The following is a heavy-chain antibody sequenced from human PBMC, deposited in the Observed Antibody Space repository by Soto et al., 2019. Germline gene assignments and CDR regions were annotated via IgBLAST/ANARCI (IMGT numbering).Heavy chain of an antibody. Sequence: SVKVSCKASGGTFSSYAISWVRQAPGQGLEWMGGIIPIFGTANYAQKFQGRVTITADESTSTAYMELSSLRPEDTAVYYCARDQRYYYGSGLNYYYGMDVWGQGTTVTVS. D-gene: IGHD3-10*01. V-gene: IGHV1-69*13. CDR2: IIPIFGTA. J-gene: IGHJ6*02. CDR1: GGTFSSYA. CDR3: ARDQRYYYGSGLNYYYGMDV.